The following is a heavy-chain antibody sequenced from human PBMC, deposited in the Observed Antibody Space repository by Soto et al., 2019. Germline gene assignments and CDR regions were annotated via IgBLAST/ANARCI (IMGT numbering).Heavy chain of an antibody. CDR2: VNPRNGAT. Sequence: ASVKVSCKASGYTFIDYYIHWVRQAPGQGLEWMGWVNPRNGATNYAQKYQGRVTIIRDTSINTAYMELTRLTSDDTAVYYCAGTPPPSLYYYGMDVWGRGTTVTVSS. CDR3: AGTPPPSLYYYGMDV. J-gene: IGHJ6*02. V-gene: IGHV1-2*02. CDR1: GYTFIDYY.